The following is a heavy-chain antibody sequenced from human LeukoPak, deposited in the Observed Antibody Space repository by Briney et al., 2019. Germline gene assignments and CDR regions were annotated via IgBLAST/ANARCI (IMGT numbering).Heavy chain of an antibody. Sequence: GGSLRLSCAASGFTLSNDWTHWVRRAPGKGLVWVSRISSDGTNTLYADSVKGRFTISRDNARNTLHLQMNSLRADDTAVYYCVVGGGIYWGQGTLVTVS. CDR2: ISSDGTNT. V-gene: IGHV3-74*03. D-gene: IGHD1-26*01. CDR3: VVGGGIY. J-gene: IGHJ4*02. CDR1: GFTLSNDW.